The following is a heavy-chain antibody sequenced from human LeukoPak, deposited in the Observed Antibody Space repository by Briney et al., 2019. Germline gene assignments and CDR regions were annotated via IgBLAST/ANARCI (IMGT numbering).Heavy chain of an antibody. CDR2: INPNSGGT. CDR1: GGTFSSYA. J-gene: IGHJ6*03. Sequence: ASVKVSCKASGGTFSSYAISWVRQAPGQGLEWMGWINPNSGGTNYAQKFQGRVTMTRDTSISTAYMELSRLRSDDTAVYYCARNARKQWLVSTSPGYYYYYYMDVWGKGTTVTVSS. D-gene: IGHD6-19*01. CDR3: ARNARKQWLVSTSPGYYYYYYMDV. V-gene: IGHV1-2*02.